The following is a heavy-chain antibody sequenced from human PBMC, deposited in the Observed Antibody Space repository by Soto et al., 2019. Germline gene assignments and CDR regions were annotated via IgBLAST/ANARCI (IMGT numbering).Heavy chain of an antibody. V-gene: IGHV4-59*01. CDR3: ARDLFGDGYNFRY. J-gene: IGHJ4*02. Sequence: SETLSLTCSISGGSFSSYRWSWIRQPPGKGLEWIGYIFYSGSTTYNPSLKSRVTISLDTSKNQFSLKVSSVTAADTAVYYCARDLFGDGYNFRYWGQGTQVTVSS. CDR1: GGSFSSYR. CDR2: IFYSGST. D-gene: IGHD5-12*01.